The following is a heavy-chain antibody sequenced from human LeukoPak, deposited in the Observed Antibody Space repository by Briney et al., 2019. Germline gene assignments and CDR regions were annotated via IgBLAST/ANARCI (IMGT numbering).Heavy chain of an antibody. CDR3: ASSPGGDAFDI. Sequence: SETLSLTCTVSGGSISSYYWSWIRQPPGKGLEWIGYIYYSGSTNYNPSLKSRVTISVDTSKNQFSLKLSSVTAADTAVYYCASSPGGDAFDILGQGTMVTVSS. V-gene: IGHV4-59*08. D-gene: IGHD1-26*01. CDR1: GGSISSYY. CDR2: IYYSGST. J-gene: IGHJ3*02.